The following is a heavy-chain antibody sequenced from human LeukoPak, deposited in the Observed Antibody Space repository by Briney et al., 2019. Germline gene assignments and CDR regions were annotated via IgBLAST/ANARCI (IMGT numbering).Heavy chain of an antibody. CDR3: AREYYYDSSGYWYYYGMDV. J-gene: IGHJ6*02. Sequence: SETLSFTCTVSGGSISSYYWSWIRQPAGKGLEWIGRIYISGSTNYNPSLKSRVTMSVDTSKNQFSLKLSSVTAADTAVYYCAREYYYDSSGYWYYYGMDVWGQGTTVTVSS. CDR1: GGSISSYY. V-gene: IGHV4-4*07. D-gene: IGHD3-22*01. CDR2: IYISGST.